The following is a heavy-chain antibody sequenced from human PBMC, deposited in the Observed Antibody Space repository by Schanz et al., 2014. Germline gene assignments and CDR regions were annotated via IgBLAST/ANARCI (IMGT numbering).Heavy chain of an antibody. CDR3: AEERSGELNAFDI. CDR2: ISWNSGTI. Sequence: DVQLLESGGGLVQPGGSLRLSCAASGFTFSSYAMSWVRQAPGKGLEWVSVISWNSGTIGYADSVKGRFTISRDNAKNSLYQQSNSMRAEATAVYCCAEERSGELNAFDIWGQGTMVTVSS. J-gene: IGHJ3*02. CDR1: GFTFSSYA. V-gene: IGHV3-9*01. D-gene: IGHD3-10*01.